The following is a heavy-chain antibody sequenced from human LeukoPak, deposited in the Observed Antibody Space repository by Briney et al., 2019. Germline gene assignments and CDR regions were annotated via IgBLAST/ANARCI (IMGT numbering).Heavy chain of an antibody. CDR2: INPNSGGT. D-gene: IGHD4-17*01. J-gene: IGHJ5*02. CDR3: ARQVYGDFVNYFDP. Sequence: ASVKVSCKASGYTFTGYYMHWVRQAPGQGLEWMGWINPNSGGTDYAQKFQGWVTMSVDTSRNQFSLKLTSVTAADTAVYYCARQVYGDFVNYFDPWGQGTLVTVSS. V-gene: IGHV1-2*04. CDR1: GYTFTGYY.